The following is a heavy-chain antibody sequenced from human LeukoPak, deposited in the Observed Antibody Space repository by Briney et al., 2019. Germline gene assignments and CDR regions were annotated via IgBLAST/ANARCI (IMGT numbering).Heavy chain of an antibody. J-gene: IGHJ4*02. V-gene: IGHV6-1*01. CDR1: GHSFSSNSAI. CDR2: TDYRSKWFN. D-gene: IGHD6-13*01. CDR3: ARDGTWRIDY. Sequence: SQTLSRTSAVSGHSFSSNSAIWCWIRQSPTRGREWLRRTDYRSKWFNDYAESVKGRTTVSPDTSRNQFSLQLNSVTPEDTAVYYCARDGTWRIDYWGPGTLVTVSS.